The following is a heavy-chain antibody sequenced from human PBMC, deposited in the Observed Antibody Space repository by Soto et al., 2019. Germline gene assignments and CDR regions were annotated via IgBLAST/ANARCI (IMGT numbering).Heavy chain of an antibody. CDR3: ARGKALYYFDY. Sequence: QVQLVESGGGVVQPGRSLRLSCAASGFTFSSYGMHWVRQAPGKGLEWVAVIWYDGSNKYYADSVKGRFTISRDNSKNTLYLQMNSLRAEDTAVYSCARGKALYYFDYWGQGTLVTVSS. V-gene: IGHV3-33*01. D-gene: IGHD3-10*01. CDR2: IWYDGSNK. CDR1: GFTFSSYG. J-gene: IGHJ4*02.